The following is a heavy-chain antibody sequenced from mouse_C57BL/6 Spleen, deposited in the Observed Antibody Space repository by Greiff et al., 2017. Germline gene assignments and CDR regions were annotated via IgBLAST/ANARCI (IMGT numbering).Heavy chain of an antibody. J-gene: IGHJ3*01. CDR3: ARYDYGNYVGFAY. D-gene: IGHD2-1*01. Sequence: QVQLQQPGAELVKPGASVKLSCKASGYTFTSYWMHWVKQRPGQGLEWIGMIHPNSGSTNYNEKFKSKATLTVDKSSSTAYMQLSSLTSEDSAVXYCARYDYGNYVGFAYWGQGTLVTVSA. CDR2: IHPNSGST. CDR1: GYTFTSYW. V-gene: IGHV1-64*01.